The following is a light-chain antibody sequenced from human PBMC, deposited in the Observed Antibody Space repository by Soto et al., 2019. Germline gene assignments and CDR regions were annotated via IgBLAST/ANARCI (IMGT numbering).Light chain of an antibody. Sequence: DIQLTQSPSTLSASIGDRVTITCRASQSINNWLAWYQQKPGKAPKLLIYDASSLESGVPSRFSGSGSGTEFTLTISSLQPDDFATYYCQQYNSYWTFGQGTNVDIK. CDR2: DAS. V-gene: IGKV1-5*01. CDR3: QQYNSYWT. CDR1: QSINNW. J-gene: IGKJ1*01.